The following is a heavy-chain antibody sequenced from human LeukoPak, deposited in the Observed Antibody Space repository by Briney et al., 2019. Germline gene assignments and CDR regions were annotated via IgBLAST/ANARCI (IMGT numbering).Heavy chain of an antibody. Sequence: GRSLRLSCAASGFTFSSYDMQWVRQAPGKGREWVAIFSYVGSNKYYAPSVKGPFSISTANAKYSLYLQMNSLRAAATAVYYCARKGYSGYERPFDYWGQGTRVTVSS. V-gene: IGHV3-30*03. CDR2: FSYVGSNK. J-gene: IGHJ4*02. CDR3: ARKGYSGYERPFDY. CDR1: GFTFSSYD. D-gene: IGHD5-12*01.